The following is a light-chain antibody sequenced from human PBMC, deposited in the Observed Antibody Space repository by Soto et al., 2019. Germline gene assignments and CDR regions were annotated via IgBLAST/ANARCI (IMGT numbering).Light chain of an antibody. J-gene: IGKJ4*01. Sequence: IVVTQSPGTLSLSTGEVATLSCGASQTIAYNFLAWYQQKPGLAPRLLVYDASKRATGIPDRFSGSGSGTDFTLTITTLEPEDFAVYYCQHYGDSSSTFGGGTRVEI. V-gene: IGKV3D-20*01. CDR1: QTIAYNF. CDR2: DAS. CDR3: QHYGDSSST.